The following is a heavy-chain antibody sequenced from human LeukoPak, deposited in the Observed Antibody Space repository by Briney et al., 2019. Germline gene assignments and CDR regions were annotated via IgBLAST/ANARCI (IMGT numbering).Heavy chain of an antibody. CDR1: EFTFSDYY. Sequence: AGGSLRFSCAAPEFTFSDYYMSWIRKAPGKGLEWVSYISSSGSTIYYADSVKGRFTISRDNAKNSLYLQMNSLRAEDTAVYYCARRRAYSYGYTDAFDIWGQGTMVTVSS. J-gene: IGHJ3*02. CDR3: ARRRAYSYGYTDAFDI. D-gene: IGHD5-18*01. V-gene: IGHV3-11*01. CDR2: ISSSGSTI.